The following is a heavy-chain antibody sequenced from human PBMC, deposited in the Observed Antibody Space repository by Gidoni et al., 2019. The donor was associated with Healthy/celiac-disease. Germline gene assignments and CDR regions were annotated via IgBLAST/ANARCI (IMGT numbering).Heavy chain of an antibody. D-gene: IGHD3-10*01. Sequence: EVQLVESGGGLVQPGGSLRLPCAASGFTFSSYWMSWVRQAPGKGLEWVANIKQDGSEKYYVDSVKGRFTISRDNAKNSLYLQMNSLRAEDTAVYYCARAGDHGGYYFDYWGQGTLVTVSS. CDR1: GFTFSSYW. J-gene: IGHJ4*02. V-gene: IGHV3-7*04. CDR3: ARAGDHGGYYFDY. CDR2: IKQDGSEK.